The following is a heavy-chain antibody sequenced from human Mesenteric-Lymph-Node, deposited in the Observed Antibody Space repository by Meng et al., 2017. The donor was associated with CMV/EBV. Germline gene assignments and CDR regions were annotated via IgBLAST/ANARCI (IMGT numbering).Heavy chain of an antibody. CDR3: AREATAGYSRYYFDY. CDR2: ISSSSSSI. CDR1: GFTFSGYS. Sequence: GESLKISCAASGFTFSGYSMNWVRQAPGKGLEWISYISSSSSSIYYADSVKGRFTVSRDNAKNSLYLQMNSLRAEDTAVYYCAREATAGYSRYYFDYWGQGTLVTVSS. V-gene: IGHV3-48*04. J-gene: IGHJ4*02. D-gene: IGHD6-13*01.